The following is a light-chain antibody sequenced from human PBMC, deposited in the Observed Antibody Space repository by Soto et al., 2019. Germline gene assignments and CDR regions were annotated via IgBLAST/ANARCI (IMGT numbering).Light chain of an antibody. CDR1: QAIRND. CDR2: TAS. J-gene: IGKJ1*01. V-gene: IGKV1-6*01. CDR3: LHNYSYPRT. Sequence: AIQMTQSPSSLSASVGDRVIITCRASQAIRNDLGWYQQKPGKAPKLLIYTASTLPSGVPSRFSGSGSGADSTITISRLQPEDSANYYYLHNYSYPRTFGQGTKVEIK.